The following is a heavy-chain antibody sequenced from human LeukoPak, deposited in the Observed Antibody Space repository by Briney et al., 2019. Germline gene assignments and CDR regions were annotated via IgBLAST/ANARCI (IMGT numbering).Heavy chain of an antibody. CDR3: AMQKLTGLNFDY. Sequence: SETLSLTCTVSGGSISSYYWSWIRQPPGKGLEWIGYIYYSGSTYYNPSLKSRVTISVDTSKNQFSLKLSSVTAADTAVYYCAMQKLTGLNFDYWGQGTLVTVSS. CDR1: GGSISSYY. V-gene: IGHV4-59*04. D-gene: IGHD7-27*01. CDR2: IYYSGST. J-gene: IGHJ4*02.